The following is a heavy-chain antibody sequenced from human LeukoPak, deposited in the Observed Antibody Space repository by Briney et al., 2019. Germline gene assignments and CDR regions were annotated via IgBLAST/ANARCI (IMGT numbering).Heavy chain of an antibody. J-gene: IGHJ4*02. Sequence: SETLSLTCTVSGGSSSSYYWSWIRQPAGKGLEWTGRIYSSGTTNYNPSLKSRVTMSVDTSKYQISLKLSSVTAADTAVYYCARGLGTINFDYWGQGTLVTVSS. CDR3: ARGLGTINFDY. V-gene: IGHV4-4*07. D-gene: IGHD1-7*01. CDR1: GGSSSSYY. CDR2: IYSSGTT.